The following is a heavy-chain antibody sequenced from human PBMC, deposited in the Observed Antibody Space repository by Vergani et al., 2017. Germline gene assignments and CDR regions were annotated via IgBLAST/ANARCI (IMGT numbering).Heavy chain of an antibody. Sequence: EVQMVESGGGLVKPGGSLRLSCAASGFTFDDYTMHWVRQAPGKGLEWVSLISWDGGSIYYTDSVKGRFTISRDNAKNSLFLQMNSLRAEDTAVYYCARGGDRGWGDHPRYYFGMDLWGQGTTVTV. CDR1: GFTFDDYT. J-gene: IGHJ6*02. D-gene: IGHD2-21*01. CDR3: ARGGDRGWGDHPRYYFGMDL. V-gene: IGHV3-43*01. CDR2: ISWDGGSI.